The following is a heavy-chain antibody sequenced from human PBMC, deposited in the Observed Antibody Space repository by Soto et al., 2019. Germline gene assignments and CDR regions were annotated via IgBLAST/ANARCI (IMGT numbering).Heavy chain of an antibody. J-gene: IGHJ3*02. CDR2: INPATGAA. D-gene: IGHD3-3*01. CDR1: GYPVTAYY. Sequence: QLHLVQSGAVVKKPGASVTVSCSASGYPVTAYYMHWVRQAPGRGLEWMGGINPATGAAKYTQTFQGRVTMTRDTSPGTVFMELSGRTSEDPAVFYWARGGGVGVAGSAAFDMWGQGTLVTVSS. CDR3: ARGGGVGVAGSAAFDM. V-gene: IGHV1-2*02.